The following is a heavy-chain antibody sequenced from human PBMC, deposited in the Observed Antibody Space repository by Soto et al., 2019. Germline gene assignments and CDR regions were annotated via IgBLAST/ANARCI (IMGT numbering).Heavy chain of an antibody. J-gene: IGHJ6*02. Sequence: QVRLVQSGAEMEKPGASVKVSCKASGYTFTSYDINWVRQATGQGLEWMGWRNPNRGNTGYAQKCQASATRTRNTSISTAYMELSSLGSEGTVVDYCAGEGFRGIEVWGHGTTVTVSS. V-gene: IGHV1-8*01. D-gene: IGHD3-10*01. CDR1: GYTFTSYD. CDR2: RNPNRGNT. CDR3: AGEGFRGIEV.